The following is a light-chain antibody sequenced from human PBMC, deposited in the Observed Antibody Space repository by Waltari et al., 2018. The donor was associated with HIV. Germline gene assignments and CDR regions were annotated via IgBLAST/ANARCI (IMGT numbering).Light chain of an antibody. Sequence: QSALTQPASVSGSPGQSITISCTGTSSAVGAYNYVSWYQHHPGTAPKLIIYHVTNRPSGVSNRFSCSKSDNTASLTISGLHPDDEADYYCSSYTPSGTYVFGTGTRVTVL. CDR1: SSAVGAYNY. CDR3: SSYTPSGTYV. J-gene: IGLJ1*01. V-gene: IGLV2-14*03. CDR2: HVT.